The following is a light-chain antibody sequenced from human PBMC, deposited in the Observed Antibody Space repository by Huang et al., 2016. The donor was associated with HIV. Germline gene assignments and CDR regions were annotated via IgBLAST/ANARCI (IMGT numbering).Light chain of an antibody. Sequence: EIVLTQSPATLSLSPGERATLSCRASQSVSRYLAWYQQKPGQAPRLLIYDASNRATGIPARFSGSGSGTDFTLTISSLETEDSAVYYCQQRSNWPPLTFGGGTKVEI. CDR2: DAS. CDR3: QQRSNWPPLT. CDR1: QSVSRY. J-gene: IGKJ4*01. V-gene: IGKV3-11*01.